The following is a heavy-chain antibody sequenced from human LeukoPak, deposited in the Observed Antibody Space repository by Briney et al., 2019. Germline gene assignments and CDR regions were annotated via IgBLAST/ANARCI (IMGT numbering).Heavy chain of an antibody. CDR1: GGSFSGYY. Sequence: SETLSLTCAVYGGSFSGYYWSWIRQPPGKGLEWIGEINHRGSTNYNPSLKSRVTISVDTSKNQFSLKLSSVTAADTAVYYCARLIRYFDWLPFDYWGQGTLVTVSS. V-gene: IGHV4-34*01. J-gene: IGHJ4*02. CDR2: INHRGST. D-gene: IGHD3-9*01. CDR3: ARLIRYFDWLPFDY.